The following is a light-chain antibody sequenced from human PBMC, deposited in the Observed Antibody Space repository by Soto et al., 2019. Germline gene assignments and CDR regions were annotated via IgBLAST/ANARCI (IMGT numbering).Light chain of an antibody. Sequence: DLQMTQSPSTLSASVGERVTITCRASQSINRWLVWYQQKPGKAPKVLIFDASILASGVPSRFSGSGSGTEFTLTISSLQPDDFATYYCQQYNNYLTWTFGQGTKVDIK. CDR2: DAS. CDR1: QSINRW. CDR3: QQYNNYLTWT. V-gene: IGKV1-5*01. J-gene: IGKJ1*01.